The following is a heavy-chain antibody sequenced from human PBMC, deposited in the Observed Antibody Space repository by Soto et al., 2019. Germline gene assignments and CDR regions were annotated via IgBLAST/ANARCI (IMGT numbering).Heavy chain of an antibody. CDR3: VRDAAWSFDY. V-gene: IGHV3-7*01. J-gene: IGHJ4*02. D-gene: IGHD2-15*01. CDR1: GFTFSNQW. Sequence: EMQLVESGGGLVQPGGSLKLSCAASGFTFSNQWMSWVRQAPGKGLEWVAKVNEDGSEKSYVDSVKGRLTISRDNAMSSLYLQMDGLRAEDTAVYHCVRDAAWSFDYWGQGTLVTVSS. CDR2: VNEDGSEK.